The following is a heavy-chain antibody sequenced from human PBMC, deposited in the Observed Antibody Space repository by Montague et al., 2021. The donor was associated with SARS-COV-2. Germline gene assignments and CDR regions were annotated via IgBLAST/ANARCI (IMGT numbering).Heavy chain of an antibody. J-gene: IGHJ4*02. CDR3: ARGRQHINMVVVVVTGGEYYFDF. V-gene: IGHV4-39*01. Sequence: SETLSLTCTVSGGSISGSSYYWGWIRQPPGKGLEWIGSIYYSGSTYYNPSLKSRVTISVDTSKNQFSLKLSSVTAADTAVYYCARGRQHINMVVVVVTGGEYYFDFWGQGTLVAVSS. D-gene: IGHD3-22*01. CDR2: IYYSGST. CDR1: GGSISGSSYY.